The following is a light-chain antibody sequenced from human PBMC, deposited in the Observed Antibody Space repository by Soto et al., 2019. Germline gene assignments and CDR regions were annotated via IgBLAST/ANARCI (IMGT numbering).Light chain of an antibody. CDR2: AAS. V-gene: IGKV1-8*01. J-gene: IGKJ1*01. CDR1: QDIGTY. Sequence: AIRMTQSPSSLSASTGDRVTIPCRASQDIGTYLAWYQQKPGKAPKLLIYAASSLQSGVPSRFSGSGSGTGFTLTISWLQSEDFATYYCQHYYNYPRTFGQGTKVEI. CDR3: QHYYNYPRT.